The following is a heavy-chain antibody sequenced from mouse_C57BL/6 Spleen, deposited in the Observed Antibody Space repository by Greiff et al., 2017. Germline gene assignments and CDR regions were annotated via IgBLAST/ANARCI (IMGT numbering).Heavy chain of an antibody. D-gene: IGHD1-1*01. CDR2: IDPSDSET. Sequence: QVQLQQPGAELVRPGSSVKLSCKASGYTFTSYWMHWVKQRPIQGLEWIGNIDPSDSETHYNQKFKDKATLTVVKSSSTAYMQLSSLTSEDSAVYYCARSGGYYGSSEGDYWGQGTSVTVSS. CDR3: ARSGGYYGSSEGDY. J-gene: IGHJ4*01. CDR1: GYTFTSYW. V-gene: IGHV1-52*01.